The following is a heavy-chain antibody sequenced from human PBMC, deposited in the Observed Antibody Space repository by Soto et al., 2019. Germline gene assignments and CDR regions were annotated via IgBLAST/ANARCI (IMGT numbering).Heavy chain of an antibody. V-gene: IGHV1-69*01. CDR3: ARAAVVVVAATGYYFDY. Sequence: QVQLVQSGAEVKKPGSSVKVSCKASGGTFSSYAISWVRQAPGQGLEWMGGIIPIFGTANYAQKFQGRVTITADEATRTADMELSSRRSEDTAGDYWARAAVVVVAATGYYFDYWGQGTLVTVSS. J-gene: IGHJ4*02. CDR2: IIPIFGTA. CDR1: GGTFSSYA. D-gene: IGHD2-15*01.